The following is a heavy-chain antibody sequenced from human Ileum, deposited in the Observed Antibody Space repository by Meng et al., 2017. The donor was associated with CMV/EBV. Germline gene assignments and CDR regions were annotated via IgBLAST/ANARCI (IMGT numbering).Heavy chain of an antibody. J-gene: IGHJ4*02. CDR3: ARVYGDYCDY. V-gene: IGHV3-53*01. CDR2: IYSGGST. CDR1: GFTVSSNY. Sequence: GESLKISCAASGFTVSSNYMSWVRQAPGKGLEWVSVIYSGGSTYYADSVKGRFTISRDNAKNSLYLQMNSLRADDTAVYYCARVYGDYCDYWGQGTLVTVSS. D-gene: IGHD4-17*01.